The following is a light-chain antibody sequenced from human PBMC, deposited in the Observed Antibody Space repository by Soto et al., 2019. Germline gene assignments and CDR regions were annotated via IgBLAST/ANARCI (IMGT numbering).Light chain of an antibody. J-gene: IGKJ1*01. Sequence: DIQMTQSPSSLSASVGDRVTLTCRASQDIRNELGWYQQKPGKAPKRRIYAASNLETGAPSRFSGSGSGTEFTLTISSLQPDDFATYYCLQHNSYPRTFGQGTKV. CDR3: LQHNSYPRT. CDR2: AAS. CDR1: QDIRNE. V-gene: IGKV1-17*01.